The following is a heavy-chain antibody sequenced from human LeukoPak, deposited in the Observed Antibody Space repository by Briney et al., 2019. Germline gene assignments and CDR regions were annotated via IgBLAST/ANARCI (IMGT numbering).Heavy chain of an antibody. CDR3: ANDDIGDYYDSSGYPH. D-gene: IGHD3-22*01. CDR1: GITFSSDA. J-gene: IGHJ1*01. CDR2: ISGGST. V-gene: IGHV3-23*01. Sequence: GGSLRLSCAASGITFSSDAMSWVRQAPGKGLEWVSAISGGSTYYADSVKGRFTISRDNSKYTLYLQMNSLRAEDTAVYYCANDDIGDYYDSSGYPHWGQGTLVTVSS.